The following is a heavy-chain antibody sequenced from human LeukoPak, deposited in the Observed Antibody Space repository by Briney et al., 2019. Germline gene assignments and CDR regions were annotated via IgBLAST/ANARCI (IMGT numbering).Heavy chain of an antibody. J-gene: IGHJ3*02. Sequence: GGSLRLSCAASGFTFSTYFMHWVRQAPGKGLEWVADIASDGSHTFYVESVKGRFTISRDNSKNTLYSQMNSLRAEDTAVYFCARERQDTILHSGAFDIWGQGTMVTVSS. V-gene: IGHV3-30-3*01. CDR3: ARERQDTILHSGAFDI. CDR1: GFTFSTYF. CDR2: IASDGSHT. D-gene: IGHD2-21*01.